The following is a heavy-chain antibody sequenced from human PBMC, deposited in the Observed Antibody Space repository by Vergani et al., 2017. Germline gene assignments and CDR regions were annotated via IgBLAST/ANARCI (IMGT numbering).Heavy chain of an antibody. Sequence: QVQLVQSGAEVKKPGASVKVSCKASGYTFTSYGISWVRQAPGQGLEWMGWISAYNGNTNYAQKLQGRVPMTTDTSTSTAYMELRSLRSDETAVYYCARELGQAGYYYDSSGYMGVCDYWGQGTLVTVS. CDR1: GYTFTSYG. D-gene: IGHD3-22*01. V-gene: IGHV1-18*01. J-gene: IGHJ4*02. CDR2: ISAYNGNT. CDR3: ARELGQAGYYYDSSGYMGVCDY.